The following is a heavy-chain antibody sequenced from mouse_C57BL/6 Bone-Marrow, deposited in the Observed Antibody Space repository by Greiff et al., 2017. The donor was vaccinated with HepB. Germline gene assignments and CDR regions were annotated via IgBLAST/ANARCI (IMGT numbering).Heavy chain of an antibody. Sequence: LQQPGAELVKPGASVKLSCKASGYTFTSYWMHWVKQRPGQGLEWIGMIHPNSGSTNYNEKFKSKATLTVDKSSSTAYMQLSSLTSEDSAVYYCARWGGSSYDYWGQGTTLTVSS. CDR1: GYTFTSYW. V-gene: IGHV1-64*01. D-gene: IGHD1-1*01. CDR2: IHPNSGST. J-gene: IGHJ2*01. CDR3: ARWGGSSYDY.